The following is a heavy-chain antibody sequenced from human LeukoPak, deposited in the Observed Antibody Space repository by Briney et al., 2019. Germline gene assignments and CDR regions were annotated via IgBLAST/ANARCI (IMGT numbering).Heavy chain of an antibody. Sequence: SVKVSCKASGGTFSSYAISWVRQAPGQGLERMGRIIPILGIANYAQKFQGRVTITADKSTSTAYMELSSLRSEDTAVYYCARGGYSGYDSYFDYWGQGTLVTVSS. CDR3: ARGGYSGYDSYFDY. D-gene: IGHD5-12*01. CDR1: GGTFSSYA. V-gene: IGHV1-69*04. J-gene: IGHJ4*02. CDR2: IIPILGIA.